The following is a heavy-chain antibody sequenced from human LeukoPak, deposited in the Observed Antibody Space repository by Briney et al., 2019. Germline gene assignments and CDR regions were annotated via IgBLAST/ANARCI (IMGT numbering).Heavy chain of an antibody. V-gene: IGHV3-21*01. J-gene: IGHJ4*02. CDR1: GFTFSSYS. CDR3: VREAYPSGDRYFDS. D-gene: IGHD3-10*01. Sequence: GGSLRLSCAASGFTFSSYSMNWVRQAPGKGLEWVSSISSSSSFIYYADSVKGRFTISRDNAKNTVFLQMDSLRAEDMAVYYCVREAYPSGDRYFDSWGQGTLVTVSS. CDR2: ISSSSSFI.